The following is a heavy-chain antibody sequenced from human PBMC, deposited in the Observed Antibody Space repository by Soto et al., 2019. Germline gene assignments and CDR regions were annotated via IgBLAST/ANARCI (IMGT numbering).Heavy chain of an antibody. Sequence: EVRLSESGGGLVQPGGSLRLSCAASGFTFNTYAMSWVRQAPGKGLEWVSSIHGGGIDTFYADSVTGRFTISRDDSKSTLFLQMSGLRVEGTAVYYCVKDRMSYNSVWDPFDVWGQGTLVTVSS. J-gene: IGHJ3*01. D-gene: IGHD3-10*01. CDR3: VKDRMSYNSVWDPFDV. CDR1: GFTFNTYA. CDR2: IHGGGIDT. V-gene: IGHV3-23*03.